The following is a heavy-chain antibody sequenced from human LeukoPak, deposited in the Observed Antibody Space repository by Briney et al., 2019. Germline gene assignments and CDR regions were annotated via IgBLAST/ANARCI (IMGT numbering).Heavy chain of an antibody. CDR3: AKDDRYYYDSSGYYSGVDV. CDR2: ISWNSGSI. J-gene: IGHJ6*02. Sequence: PGRSLRLSCAASGFTFDDYAMHWVRQAPGKGLEWVSGISWNSGSIGYADSVKGRFTISRDNAKNSLYLQMNSLRAEDTALYYCAKDDRYYYDSSGYYSGVDVWGQGTTVTVSS. V-gene: IGHV3-9*01. D-gene: IGHD3-22*01. CDR1: GFTFDDYA.